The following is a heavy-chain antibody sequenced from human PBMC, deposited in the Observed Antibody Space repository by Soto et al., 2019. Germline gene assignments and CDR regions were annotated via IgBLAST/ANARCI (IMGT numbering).Heavy chain of an antibody. D-gene: IGHD2-2*01. J-gene: IGHJ3*02. V-gene: IGHV3-48*01. CDR3: AREGCGGSTSCYHGFDI. Sequence: PGGSLRLSCEASGFTFNSYSMNWVRQAPGKGLEWVSYISSSSSIINYADSVKGRFTISRDNAKSSLSLQMKSLRAEDTAVYYCAREGCGGSTSCYHGFDIWGQGTMVTVSS. CDR2: ISSSSSII. CDR1: GFTFNSYS.